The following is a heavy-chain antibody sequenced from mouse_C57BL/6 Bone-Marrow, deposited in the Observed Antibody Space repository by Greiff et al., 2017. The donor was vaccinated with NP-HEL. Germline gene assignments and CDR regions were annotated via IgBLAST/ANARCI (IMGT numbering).Heavy chain of an antibody. CDR2: ISYSGST. D-gene: IGHD2-1*01. J-gene: IGHJ1*03. Sequence: EVHLVESGPGMVKPSQSLSLTCTVTGYSITSGYDWHWIRHFPGNKLEWMGYISYSGSTNYNPSLKSRISITHDTSKNHFFLKLNSVTTEDTATYYCARGGSTMVTDWYFDVWGTGTTVTVSS. CDR1: GYSITSGYD. V-gene: IGHV3-1*01. CDR3: ARGGSTMVTDWYFDV.